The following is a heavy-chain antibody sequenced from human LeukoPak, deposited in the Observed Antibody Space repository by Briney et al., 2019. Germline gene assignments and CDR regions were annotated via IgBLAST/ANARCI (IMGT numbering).Heavy chain of an antibody. V-gene: IGHV3-66*01. CDR2: IYRGGNT. CDR1: GFTVTNDC. Sequence: GGSLRLSCAASGFTVTNDCMSWVRQAPGKGLEGVSVIYRGGNTYYADSVQGRLTISRDHSNNTLYLQMNSLRADDTAVYYCTLRGSGSHYEGASVYWGRGTLVTVSS. CDR3: TLRGSGSHYEGASVY. D-gene: IGHD3-10*01. J-gene: IGHJ4*02.